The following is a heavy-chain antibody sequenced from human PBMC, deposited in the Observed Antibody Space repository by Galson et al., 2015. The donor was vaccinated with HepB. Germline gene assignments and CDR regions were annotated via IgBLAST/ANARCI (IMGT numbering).Heavy chain of an antibody. D-gene: IGHD5-12*01. CDR2: INSDGSDT. CDR3: SRAPFPVATDS. CDR1: GFNFSNYW. V-gene: IGHV3-74*01. J-gene: IGHJ4*02. Sequence: SLRLSCAASGFNFSNYWMHWVRQVPGRGLVWVSRINSDGSDTGYADSVKGRFTISRDNAKNMLYLQMNSLRAEDTAVYFCSRAPFPVATDSWGQGTLVTVSS.